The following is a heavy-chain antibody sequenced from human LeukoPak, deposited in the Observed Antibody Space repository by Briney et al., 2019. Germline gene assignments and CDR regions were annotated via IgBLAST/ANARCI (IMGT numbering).Heavy chain of an antibody. D-gene: IGHD2-15*01. V-gene: IGHV5-51*01. CDR3: ARRSSAGAFDI. Sequence: GESLKISCKGSGYSFTTYYMVWVRQMPGKGLEWMGIIYPGDSDTKYSPSFQGQVTISADKSISTAYLQWSSLKASDIAMYYCARRSSAGAFDIWGQGTMVTVSS. CDR1: GYSFTTYY. CDR2: IYPGDSDT. J-gene: IGHJ3*02.